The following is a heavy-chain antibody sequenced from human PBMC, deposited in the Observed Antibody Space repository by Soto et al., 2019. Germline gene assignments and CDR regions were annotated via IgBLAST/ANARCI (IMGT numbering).Heavy chain of an antibody. CDR2: IYYSGST. D-gene: IGHD4-17*01. Sequence: QLQLQESGPGLVKPSETLSLTCTVSGGSISSSSYYWGWIRQPPGKGLEWIGSIYYSGSTYYNPSLKSRVTISVDTSKNQFSLKLSSVTAADTAVYYCARQRDDDYGDYKSDYWGQGTLVTVSS. CDR3: ARQRDDDYGDYKSDY. J-gene: IGHJ4*02. V-gene: IGHV4-39*01. CDR1: GGSISSSSYY.